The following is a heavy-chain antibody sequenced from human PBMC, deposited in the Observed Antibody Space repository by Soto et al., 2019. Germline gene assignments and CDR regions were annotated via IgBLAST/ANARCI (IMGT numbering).Heavy chain of an antibody. D-gene: IGHD3-3*01. CDR1: GFTFRNYA. Sequence: GSLRLSCDASGFTFRNYAMNWVRQAPGKGLDWVSAISGSGGSTYYADSVKGRFTISRDNSKSTLYLQMSSLRAEDTAVYYCAKGPQPFGVVAPGAFDIWGQGKMVPVSS. CDR3: AKGPQPFGVVAPGAFDI. V-gene: IGHV3-23*01. J-gene: IGHJ3*02. CDR2: ISGSGGST.